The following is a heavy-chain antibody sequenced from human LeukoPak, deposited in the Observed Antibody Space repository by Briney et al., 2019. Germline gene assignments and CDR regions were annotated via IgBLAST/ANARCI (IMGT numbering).Heavy chain of an antibody. CDR1: GFTFSSYA. V-gene: IGHV3-30*04. CDR2: ISYDGSNK. J-gene: IGHJ4*02. D-gene: IGHD3-16*01. CDR3: CGGDY. Sequence: VGSLRLSCAASGFTFSSYAMHWVRQAPGKGLEWVAVISYDGSNKYYADSVKGRFTISRDNSKDTLYLQMNSLRAEDTAVYYSCGGDYWGQGTLVTVSS.